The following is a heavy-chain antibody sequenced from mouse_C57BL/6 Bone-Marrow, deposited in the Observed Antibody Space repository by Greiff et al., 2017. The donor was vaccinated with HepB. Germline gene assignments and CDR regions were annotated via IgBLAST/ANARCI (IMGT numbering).Heavy chain of an antibody. J-gene: IGHJ2*01. CDR3: AISYYGIRGAFDY. V-gene: IGHV1-59*01. D-gene: IGHD1-1*01. CDR2: IDPSDSYT. Sequence: QVQLQQPGAELVRPGTSVKLSCKASGYTFTSYWMHWVKQRPGQGLEWIGVIDPSDSYTNYNQKFKGKATLTVDTSSSTAYMQLSSLTSEDSAVYYCAISYYGIRGAFDYGGQGTTLTVSS. CDR1: GYTFTSYW.